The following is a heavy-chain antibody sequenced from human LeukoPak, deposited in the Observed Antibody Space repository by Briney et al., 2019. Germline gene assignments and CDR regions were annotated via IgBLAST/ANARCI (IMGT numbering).Heavy chain of an antibody. V-gene: IGHV4-4*02. CDR2: IYHSGST. CDR3: ARDFWYYYDSSGSESFQH. D-gene: IGHD3-22*01. Sequence: KTSGTLSLTCAVSGGSISSSNWWSWVRQPPGKGLEWIGEIYHSGSTNYNPSLKSRVTISVDKSKNQFSLKLSSVTAADTAVYYCARDFWYYYDSSGSESFQHWGQGTLVTVSS. CDR1: GGSISSSNW. J-gene: IGHJ1*01.